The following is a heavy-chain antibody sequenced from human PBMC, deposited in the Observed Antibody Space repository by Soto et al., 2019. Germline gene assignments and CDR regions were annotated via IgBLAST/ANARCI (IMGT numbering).Heavy chain of an antibody. J-gene: IGHJ4*02. CDR2: IIPIFGTA. Sequence: QVQLVQSGAEVKKPGSSVKVSCKASGGTFSSYAISWVRQAPGQGLEWMGGIIPIFGTANYAQKFQGRVTITADESTRTAYKELRSLRSEDTAVYYCARERGGCSGYDPFDYWGQGTLVTVSS. CDR1: GGTFSSYA. V-gene: IGHV1-69*12. CDR3: ARERGGCSGYDPFDY. D-gene: IGHD5-12*01.